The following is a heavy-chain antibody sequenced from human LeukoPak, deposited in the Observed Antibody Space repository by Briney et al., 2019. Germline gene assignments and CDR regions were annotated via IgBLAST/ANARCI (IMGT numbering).Heavy chain of an antibody. V-gene: IGHV3-53*01. J-gene: IGHJ3*02. CDR2: IYRSGST. D-gene: IGHD3-10*01. CDR3: ARFGHYHGSGSYYHDAFDI. CDR1: GFTVSNY. Sequence: SGGSLRLSCAASGFTVSNYMSWVRQAPGKGLEWVSLIYRSGSTYYADSVKGRFTISRDNSKNTLYLQMNSLRAEDTAVYYCARFGHYHGSGSYYHDAFDIWGQGTMVTVSS.